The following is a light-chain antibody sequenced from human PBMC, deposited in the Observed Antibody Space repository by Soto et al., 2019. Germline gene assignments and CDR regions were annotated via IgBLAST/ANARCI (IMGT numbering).Light chain of an antibody. CDR1: SSDVGGYNY. CDR3: SSYTSSSTLV. Sequence: QSVLTQPASVSGSPGQSITLSCTGTSSDVGGYNYVSWYQQHPGKAPKLMIYEVSNRPSGVSNRFSGSKSGNTASLTISGLQPEDEADYYCSSYTSSSTLVFGGGTKVTVL. CDR2: EVS. V-gene: IGLV2-14*01. J-gene: IGLJ2*01.